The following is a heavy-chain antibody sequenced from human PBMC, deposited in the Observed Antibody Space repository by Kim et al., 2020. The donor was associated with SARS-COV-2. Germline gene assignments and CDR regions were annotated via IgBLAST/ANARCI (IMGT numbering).Heavy chain of an antibody. CDR1: GFTFSSYG. CDR2: IYYDGSKQ. CDR3: ARGGPGAPAPFDN. V-gene: IGHV3-33*08. J-gene: IGHJ4*02. D-gene: IGHD2-2*01. Sequence: GGSLRLSCAASGFTFSSYGMHWVRQAPDKGLEWVAVIYYDGSKQYYADSVKGRFTISRDNYKNTLYLQMNSLRAEDTAVYYCARGGPGAPAPFDNWGQGTLVTVSS.